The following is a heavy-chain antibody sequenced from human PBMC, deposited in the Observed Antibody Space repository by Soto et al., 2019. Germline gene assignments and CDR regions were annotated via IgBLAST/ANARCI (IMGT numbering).Heavy chain of an antibody. CDR2: ISGSGGST. D-gene: IGHD3-22*01. J-gene: IGHJ4*02. CDR3: AKGSAFKDYYDSSGYYYVDY. CDR1: GFTFSSYA. V-gene: IGHV3-23*01. Sequence: GGSLRLSCAASGFTFSSYAMSWVRQAPGKGLEWVSAISGSGGSTYYADSVKGRFTISRDNSKNTLYLQMNSLRAEDTAVYYCAKGSAFKDYYDSSGYYYVDYWGQGTLVTVSS.